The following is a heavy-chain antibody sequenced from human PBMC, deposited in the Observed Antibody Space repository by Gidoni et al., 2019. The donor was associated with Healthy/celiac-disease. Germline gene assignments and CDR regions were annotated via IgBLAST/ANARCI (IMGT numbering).Heavy chain of an antibody. CDR1: GFPFSSYG. D-gene: IGHD2-8*01. V-gene: IGHV3-30*18. CDR2: ISYDGSNK. CDR3: AKDCTNGMDV. Sequence: QVQLVESGGGVVQPGRSLRLSCAASGFPFSSYGMHWVRQAPGMGLEWVAVISYDGSNKYYADSVKGQFTISRDNSKNTLYLQMNSLRAEDTAVYYCAKDCTNGMDVWGQGTTVTVSS. J-gene: IGHJ6*02.